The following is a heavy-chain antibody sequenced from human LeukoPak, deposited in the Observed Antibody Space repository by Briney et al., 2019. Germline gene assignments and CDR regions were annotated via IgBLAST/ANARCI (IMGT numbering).Heavy chain of an antibody. J-gene: IGHJ6*02. Sequence: PSETLSLTCAVYGGSFSGYYWSWIRQPPGKGLEWIGEINHSGSTNYNPSLKSRVTISVDTSKNQFSLKLSSVTAADTAVYYCARGPPLGMRYYYYGMDVWGQGITVTVSS. V-gene: IGHV4-34*01. CDR3: ARGPPLGMRYYYYGMDV. CDR2: INHSGST. CDR1: GGSFSGYY. D-gene: IGHD3-16*02.